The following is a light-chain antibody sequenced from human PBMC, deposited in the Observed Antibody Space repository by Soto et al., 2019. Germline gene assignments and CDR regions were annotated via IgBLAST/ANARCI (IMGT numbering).Light chain of an antibody. CDR1: QSISTN. J-gene: IGKJ1*01. Sequence: EVVLTQSPVTLSLSPGQRATLSCRASQSISTNLAWYQQKPGQAPRLLISDASNRATGIPARFSGSGSGTDFTLTISSLEPEDFAVYYCQQRSNWPPEWTFGQGTKVDI. CDR3: QQRSNWPPEWT. V-gene: IGKV3-11*01. CDR2: DAS.